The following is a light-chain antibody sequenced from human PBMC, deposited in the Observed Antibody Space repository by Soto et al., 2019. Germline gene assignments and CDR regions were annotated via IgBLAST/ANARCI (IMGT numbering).Light chain of an antibody. Sequence: ENVLTQSPGTLSLSPGERATLSCRASQSVSSSYLAWYQQRPGQAPRLLIYGVSSRATGIPDRFSGSGSGTDFTLTISRLEPEDFAVYYCQQFGSSLLTFGGGTKVDIK. CDR2: GVS. J-gene: IGKJ4*01. CDR1: QSVSSSY. V-gene: IGKV3-20*01. CDR3: QQFGSSLLT.